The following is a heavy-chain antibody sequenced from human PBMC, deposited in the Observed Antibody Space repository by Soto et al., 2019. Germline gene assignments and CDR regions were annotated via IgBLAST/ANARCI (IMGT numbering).Heavy chain of an antibody. V-gene: IGHV3-48*02. J-gene: IGHJ6*02. CDR2: ISSSSSTI. D-gene: IGHD2-2*01. CDR3: ARDFGDIVVVPAADSEGYYYYYGMDV. CDR1: GFTFSSYS. Sequence: EVQLVESGGGLVQPGGSLRLSCAASGFTFSSYSMNWVRQAPGKGLEWVSYISSSSSTIYYADSVQGRFTISRDNAKNSLYLQMNSLREEDTAVYYCARDFGDIVVVPAADSEGYYYYYGMDVWGQGTTVTVSS.